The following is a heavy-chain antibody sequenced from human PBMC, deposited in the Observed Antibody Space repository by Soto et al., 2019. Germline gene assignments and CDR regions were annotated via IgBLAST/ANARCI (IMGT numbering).Heavy chain of an antibody. CDR2: IIPIFGTA. J-gene: IGHJ6*02. CDR1: GGTFSSYA. Sequence: AAVKVSCKSSGGTFSSYAISWVRQAPGQGLEWMGGIIPIFGTANYAQKFQGRVTITADESTSTAYVELRSLRSDDTAVYYCAREGYYDILTGYRYYGMDGWGQGTTVTVYS. CDR3: AREGYYDILTGYRYYGMDG. V-gene: IGHV1-69*13. D-gene: IGHD3-9*01.